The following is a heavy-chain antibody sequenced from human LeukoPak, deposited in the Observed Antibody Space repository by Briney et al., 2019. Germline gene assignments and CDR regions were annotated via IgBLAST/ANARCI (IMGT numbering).Heavy chain of an antibody. CDR2: INHRGST. CDR3: ARGRRELKYGPDY. D-gene: IGHD3-10*01. CDR1: GGSFSGYY. J-gene: IGHJ4*02. Sequence: PTETLSLTCAVYGGSFSGYYWSWIRQPPGKGLEWIGEINHRGSTNYNPSLKSRVTISVDTSKNQFSLKLSSVTAADTAVYYCARGRRELKYGPDYWGQGTLVTVSS. V-gene: IGHV4-34*01.